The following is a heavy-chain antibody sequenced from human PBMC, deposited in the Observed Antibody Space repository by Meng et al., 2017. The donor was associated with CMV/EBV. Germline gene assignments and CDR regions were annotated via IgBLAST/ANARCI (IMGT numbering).Heavy chain of an antibody. CDR1: GGSISSYY. D-gene: IGHD6-19*01. V-gene: IGHV4-59*01. CDR2: IYYSGST. CDR3: ARHYSGWSYYFDH. Sequence: SETLSLTCIVSGGSISSYYWSWIRQPPGKGLEWIGYIYYSGSTNYNPSLKSRVTISVDTSKNQFSLKLSSVTAADTAVYYCARHYSGWSYYFDHWGQGTLVTVFS. J-gene: IGHJ4*02.